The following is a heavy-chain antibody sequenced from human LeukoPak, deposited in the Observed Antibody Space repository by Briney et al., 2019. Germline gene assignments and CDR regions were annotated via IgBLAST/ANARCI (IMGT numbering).Heavy chain of an antibody. D-gene: IGHD2-15*01. CDR2: ISSGSYI. CDR1: RFPFSSYN. V-gene: IGHV3-21*01. Sequence: KTGVSLTLSCAASRFPFSSYNLNWLRQAPGKGREGVSSISSGSYIYYADSVKGRFTISRDNAKNSVYLQMNSLRAEDTAVYYCARGYCSGGSCYSGSYYWGQGTLVTVSS. CDR3: ARGYCSGGSCYSGSYY. J-gene: IGHJ4*02.